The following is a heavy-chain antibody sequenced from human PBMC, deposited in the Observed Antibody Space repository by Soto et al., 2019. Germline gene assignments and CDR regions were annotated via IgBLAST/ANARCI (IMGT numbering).Heavy chain of an antibody. CDR2: INDDGIST. J-gene: IGHJ4*02. CDR3: TRGPRSTSTGTGAF. CDR1: GFTFSMYW. D-gene: IGHD1-1*01. Sequence: PGGSLRLSCAASGFTFSMYWMHGVRQVPGKGPEWVSRINDDGISTNYADSVKGRFTISRDNAKNTLYLQMNALRVEDTALYYCTRGPRSTSTGTGAFWGQGTLVTVSS. V-gene: IGHV3-74*01.